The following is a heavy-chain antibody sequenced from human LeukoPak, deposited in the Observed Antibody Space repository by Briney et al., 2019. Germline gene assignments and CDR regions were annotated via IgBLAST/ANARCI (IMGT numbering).Heavy chain of an antibody. D-gene: IGHD5-18*01. V-gene: IGHV4-38-2*01. Sequence: SETLSLTRAVSGYSISSGYYWGWIRQPPGKGLEWIGSIYHSGSTYYNPSLKSRVTISVDTSKNQFSLKLSSVTAADTAVYYCARSGYSYGKRPFPVDYWGQGTLVTVSS. J-gene: IGHJ4*02. CDR3: ARSGYSYGKRPFPVDY. CDR1: GYSISSGYY. CDR2: IYHSGST.